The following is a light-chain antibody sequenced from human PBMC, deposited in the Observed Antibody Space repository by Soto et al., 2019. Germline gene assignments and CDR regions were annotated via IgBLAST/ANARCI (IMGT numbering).Light chain of an antibody. CDR2: GAS. V-gene: IGKV3-15*01. Sequence: EIVMTQSPATLSVSPGERATLSCRASQSVSSNLAWYQQKPGQAPRLLIYGASTRATGIPARFSGSGSGTEFTLTISSLQSEDFVVYYCQQYNNWPPFTVGQGTRLESK. CDR1: QSVSSN. J-gene: IGKJ5*01. CDR3: QQYNNWPPFT.